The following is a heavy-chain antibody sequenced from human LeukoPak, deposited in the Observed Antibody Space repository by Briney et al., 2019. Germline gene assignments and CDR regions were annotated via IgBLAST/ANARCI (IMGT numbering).Heavy chain of an antibody. CDR2: IYYSGST. J-gene: IGHJ5*02. CDR3: ATVRTGT. CDR1: GGSISSYY. Sequence: KPSETLSLTCTVSGGSISSYYWSWIRQPPGKGLEWIGYIYYSGSTNYNPSLKSRVTISVDTSKNRFSLKLSSVTAADTAVYYCATVRTGTWGQGTLVTVSS. V-gene: IGHV4-59*01.